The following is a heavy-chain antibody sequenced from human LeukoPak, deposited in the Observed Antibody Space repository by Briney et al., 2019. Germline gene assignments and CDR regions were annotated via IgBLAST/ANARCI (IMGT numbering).Heavy chain of an antibody. J-gene: IGHJ3*02. V-gene: IGHV3-9*01. CDR2: ITWNGGNI. Sequence: GRSLRLSCAASALTFHDYAMHWVRHAPGKGLEWVSGITWNGGNIVYADSVKGRFIISRDNAKNSLYLQMNSLRAEDTALYYCAKAFDPYVFKDAFDIWGQGTVVTVSS. CDR1: ALTFHDYA. CDR3: AKAFDPYVFKDAFDI. D-gene: IGHD3-16*01.